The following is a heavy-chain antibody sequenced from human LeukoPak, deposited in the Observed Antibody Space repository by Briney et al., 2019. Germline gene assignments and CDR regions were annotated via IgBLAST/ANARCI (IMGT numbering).Heavy chain of an antibody. J-gene: IGHJ4*02. D-gene: IGHD5-24*01. CDR3: ARVGMATKRYYFDY. CDR1: GGSISSSNW. Sequence: SETLSLTRAVSGGSISSSNWWSWVRQPPGKGLEWIGEIYHSGSTNYNPSLKSRVTISVDKSKNQFSLKLSSVTAADTAVYYCARVGMATKRYYFDYWGQGTLVTVSS. CDR2: IYHSGST. V-gene: IGHV4-4*02.